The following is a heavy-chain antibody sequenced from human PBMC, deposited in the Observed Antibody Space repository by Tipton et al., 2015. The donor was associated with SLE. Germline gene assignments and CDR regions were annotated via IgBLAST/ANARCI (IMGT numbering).Heavy chain of an antibody. V-gene: IGHV4-4*07. J-gene: IGHJ4*02. D-gene: IGHD1-26*01. CDR1: GGSISSYY. CDR3: ASPGIGPVY. Sequence: TLSLTCTVSGGSISSYYWNWIRQPAGKGLEWIGRIYSSGSTKYNPSLKSRVTISVDTSKNQFSLKLSSVTAADTAVYYCASPGIGPVYWGQGTLVTVSS. CDR2: IYSSGST.